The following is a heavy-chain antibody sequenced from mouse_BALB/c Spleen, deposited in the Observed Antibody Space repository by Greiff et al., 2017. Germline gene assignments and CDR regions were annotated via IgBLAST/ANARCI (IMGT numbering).Heavy chain of an antibody. J-gene: IGHJ3*01. CDR3: ARGDGQLGLRAWFAY. CDR2: ISDGGSYT. CDR1: GFTFSDYY. Sequence: EVKLQESGGGLVKPGGSLKLSCAASGFTFSDYYMYWVRQTPEKRLEWVATISDGGSYTYYPDSVKGRFTISRDNAKNNLYLQMSSLKSEDTAMYYCARGDGQLGLRAWFAYWGQGTLVTVSA. V-gene: IGHV5-4*02. D-gene: IGHD3-2*01.